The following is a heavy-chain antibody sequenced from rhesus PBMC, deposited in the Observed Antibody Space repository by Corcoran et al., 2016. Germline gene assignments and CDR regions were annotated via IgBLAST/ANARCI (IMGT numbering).Heavy chain of an antibody. Sequence: QVQLQESGPGVVKPSETLSLTCAVSGGSISDSYRWSWIHQPPGKGLEWIGYIYGSSTSTNYNPYRKSRVTISKDTSKNQFSLKLSSVTAADTAVYDCARVRLNQLGQDYWGQGVLVTVSS. J-gene: IGHJ4*01. CDR2: IYGSSTST. CDR3: ARVRLNQLGQDY. D-gene: IGHD3-3*01. CDR1: GGSISDSYR. V-gene: IGHV4S10*01.